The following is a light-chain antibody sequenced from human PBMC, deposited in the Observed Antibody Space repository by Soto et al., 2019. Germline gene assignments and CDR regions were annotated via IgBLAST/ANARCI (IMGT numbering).Light chain of an antibody. CDR2: EVS. J-gene: IGLJ1*01. CDR3: SSYTNSRTLV. CDR1: SNDIGEYNY. V-gene: IGLV2-14*01. Sequence: QSSLTQPASVSGSPGQSVTISCAGSSNDIGEYNYVSWYQQHPGEAPKVVIYEVSSRPSGSSNRFSGSKSGNTASLTISGLQADDEADYYCSSYTNSRTLVFGTGTKVTVL.